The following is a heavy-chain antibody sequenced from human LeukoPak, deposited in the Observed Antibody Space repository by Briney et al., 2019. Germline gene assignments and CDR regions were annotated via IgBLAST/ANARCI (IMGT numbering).Heavy chain of an antibody. J-gene: IGHJ3*02. CDR1: GYSISSGYY. D-gene: IGHD4-17*01. CDR2: IYHSGST. V-gene: IGHV4-38-2*01. Sequence: SETLSLTCAVSGYSISSGYYWGWIRQPPGKGLEWIGSIYHSGSTYYNPSLKSRVTISVDTSKNQFSLKLSCVTAADTAVYYCARTVDYGGAFDIWGQGTMVTVSS. CDR3: ARTVDYGGAFDI.